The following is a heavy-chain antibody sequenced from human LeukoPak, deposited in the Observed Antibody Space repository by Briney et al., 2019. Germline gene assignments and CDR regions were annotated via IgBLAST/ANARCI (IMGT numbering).Heavy chain of an antibody. J-gene: IGHJ5*02. CDR2: ISGSGGST. V-gene: IGHV3-23*01. D-gene: IGHD6-13*01. Sequence: GGSLRLSCAASGFTFSSYAMSWVRQAPGKGLEWVSAISGSGGSTYYADSVKGRFTISRDNSKNTLYLQLNSESAEVTAVDYCPKASLAAVGYYWFVLWCLGPLVTVSS. CDR3: PKASLAAVGYYWFVL. CDR1: GFTFSSYA.